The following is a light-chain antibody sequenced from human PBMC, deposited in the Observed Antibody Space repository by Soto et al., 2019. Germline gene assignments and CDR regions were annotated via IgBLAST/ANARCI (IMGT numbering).Light chain of an antibody. J-gene: IGKJ1*01. Sequence: PGERVTLSCRASQSVSSSYLTWYQQKPGQAPRLLIYGASTRATSIPARFSGSGSGTDFTLTISSLQPEDFAVYYCQQDYNPPPWTFGQGTKVEIK. CDR2: GAS. CDR1: QSVSSSY. CDR3: QQDYNPPPWT. V-gene: IGKV3D-7*01.